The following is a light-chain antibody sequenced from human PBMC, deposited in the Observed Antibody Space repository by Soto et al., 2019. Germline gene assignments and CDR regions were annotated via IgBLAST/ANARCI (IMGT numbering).Light chain of an antibody. CDR2: ATS. Sequence: DIQMTQSPSSLSASVGDRVTITCRASQDINNYLAWYQQKPGKVPQVLIYATSTLQSGVPSRFSGRVSGTEFTLTISSLQPEDVATYYCQKYNSAPYTCGQGTKLEIK. J-gene: IGKJ2*01. V-gene: IGKV1-27*01. CDR1: QDINNY. CDR3: QKYNSAPYT.